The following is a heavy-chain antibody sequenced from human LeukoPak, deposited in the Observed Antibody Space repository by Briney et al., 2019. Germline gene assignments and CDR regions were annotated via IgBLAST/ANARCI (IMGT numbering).Heavy chain of an antibody. D-gene: IGHD2-8*02. CDR1: GGSFSGYY. V-gene: IGHV4-34*01. Sequence: PSETLSLTCAVYGGSFSGYYWSWIRQPPGKGLEWIGEINHSGSTNYNPSLKSRVTISVDTSKNQFSLKLSSVTDADTAVYYCASHGTGYFDYWGQGTLVTVSS. CDR2: INHSGST. CDR3: ASHGTGYFDY. J-gene: IGHJ4*02.